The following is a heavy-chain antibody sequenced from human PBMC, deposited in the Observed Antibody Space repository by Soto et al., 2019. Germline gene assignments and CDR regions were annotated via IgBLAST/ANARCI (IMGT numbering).Heavy chain of an antibody. CDR1: GGTFTNYA. J-gene: IGHJ4*02. CDR2: IIPVFGTA. CDR3: ARPQAIVIAAPDLDY. D-gene: IGHD3-16*02. V-gene: IGHV1-69*01. Sequence: QVQLVQSGAEVKKPGSSVKVSCKASGGTFTNYAISWVRQAPGQGLEWVGGIIPVFGTATYAQKFQGRVTITADDSTSPAYMELSSLRSEDTAIYYCARPQAIVIAAPDLDYWGQGTLVTVSS.